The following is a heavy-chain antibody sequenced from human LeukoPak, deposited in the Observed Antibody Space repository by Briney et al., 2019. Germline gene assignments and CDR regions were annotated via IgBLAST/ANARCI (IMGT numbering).Heavy chain of an antibody. J-gene: IGHJ6*02. V-gene: IGHV3-64*01. CDR1: GFTFSSYA. CDR3: ARVGSSYYYYYGMDV. D-gene: IGHD6-13*01. Sequence: GGSLRLSCAASGFTFSSYAMHWVRQAPGKGLEYVSAISSNGGSTYYANSVKGRFTISRDNSKNTLYLQMGSLRAEDMAVYYCARVGSSYYYYYGMDVWGQRTTVTVSS. CDR2: ISSNGGST.